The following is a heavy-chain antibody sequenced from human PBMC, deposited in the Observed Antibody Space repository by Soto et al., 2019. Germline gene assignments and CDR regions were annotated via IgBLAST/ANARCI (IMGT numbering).Heavy chain of an antibody. CDR1: GYTFTSSG. D-gene: IGHD1-26*01. CDR2: ISAYNGNT. Sequence: ASVKVSCKASGYTFTSSGISWVRQAPGQGLEWMGWISAYNGNTNYAQKLQGRVTMTTDTFTSTAYMELRSLRSDDTAVYYCARRELLEDYFDYWGQGTLVTVSS. CDR3: ARRELLEDYFDY. J-gene: IGHJ4*02. V-gene: IGHV1-18*01.